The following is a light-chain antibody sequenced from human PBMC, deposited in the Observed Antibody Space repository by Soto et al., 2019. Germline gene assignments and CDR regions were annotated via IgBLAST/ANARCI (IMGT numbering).Light chain of an antibody. V-gene: IGKV3-20*01. Sequence: EIVLTQSPGTLSLSPGERATLPCRASQSVKSSYLAWYQHKPGQAPRLLIYGTSSRATGIPDRFSGSGSGTDFTLTISRLEPEDFAVYYCQQYGSSITCGQGTRL. CDR2: GTS. CDR1: QSVKSSY. J-gene: IGKJ5*01. CDR3: QQYGSSIT.